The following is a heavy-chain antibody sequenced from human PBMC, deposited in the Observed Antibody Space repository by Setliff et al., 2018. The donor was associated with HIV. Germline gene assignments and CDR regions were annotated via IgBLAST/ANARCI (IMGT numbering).Heavy chain of an antibody. Sequence: GGSLRLSCADSGFTFRRHWMHWVRQAPGKGLVWVSHINSDGNKTGYADSMKGRFTISRDNAENSLYLQINNLRAEDTAVYYCARETYYYETGSYPGFDYWGQGTQVTVSS. CDR1: GFTFRRHW. CDR3: ARETYYYETGSYPGFDY. J-gene: IGHJ4*02. V-gene: IGHV3-74*01. D-gene: IGHD3-10*01. CDR2: INSDGNKT.